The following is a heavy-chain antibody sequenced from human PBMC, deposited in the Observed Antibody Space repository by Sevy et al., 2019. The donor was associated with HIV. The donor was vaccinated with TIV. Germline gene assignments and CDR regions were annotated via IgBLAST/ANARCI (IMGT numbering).Heavy chain of an antibody. J-gene: IGHJ4*02. CDR1: GFTFSIYT. D-gene: IGHD2-8*01. Sequence: GGSLRLSCAASGFTFSIYTMSWVRQAPGKGLEWVSTFCFGGSKIYYADSVKGRFTISRDNSRKTVYLQRNSLGADDTAVYYCAREGCTQPHDYWGQGTLVTVSS. CDR3: AREGCTQPHDY. CDR2: FCFGGSKI. V-gene: IGHV3-23*01.